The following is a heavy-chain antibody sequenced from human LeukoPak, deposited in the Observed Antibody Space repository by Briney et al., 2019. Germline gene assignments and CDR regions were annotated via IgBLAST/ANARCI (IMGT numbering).Heavy chain of an antibody. V-gene: IGHV4-34*01. Sequence: PSETLSLTCAVYGGSFSGYYWSWIRQPPGKGLEWIGEINHSGNTNYNPSLKSRVTISVDTSKNQFSLKLSSVTAADTAVYYCARGRTARNWFDPWGQGTLVTVSS. CDR1: GGSFSGYY. CDR3: ARGRTARNWFDP. CDR2: INHSGNT. D-gene: IGHD1-14*01. J-gene: IGHJ5*02.